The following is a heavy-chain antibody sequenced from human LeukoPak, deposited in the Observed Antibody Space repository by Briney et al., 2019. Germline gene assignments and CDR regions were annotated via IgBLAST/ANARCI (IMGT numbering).Heavy chain of an antibody. J-gene: IGHJ4*02. CDR2: MYYSGNT. D-gene: IGHD2-21*01. CDR1: GASISSYY. Sequence: SETLSLTCTVSGASISSYYWSWIRQPPGKGLEWIGYMYYSGNTNYNPSLKSRVTISVDTSKNQLSLKLSSVTAADTALYYCAKDGDDCIDYWGPGTLVTVSS. V-gene: IGHV4-59*01. CDR3: AKDGDDCIDY.